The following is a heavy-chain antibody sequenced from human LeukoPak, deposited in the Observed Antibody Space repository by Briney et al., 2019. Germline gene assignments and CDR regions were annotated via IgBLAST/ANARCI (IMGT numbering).Heavy chain of an antibody. Sequence: SETLSLTCTVSGGSISSYYWSRIRQPPGKGLEWIGYIYYSGSTNYNPSLKSRVTISVDTSKNQFSLKLSSVTAADTAVYYCARLHCSGGSCYEAHYYYYGMDVWGQGTTVTVSS. D-gene: IGHD2-15*01. V-gene: IGHV4-59*08. CDR1: GGSISSYY. CDR3: ARLHCSGGSCYEAHYYYYGMDV. CDR2: IYYSGST. J-gene: IGHJ6*02.